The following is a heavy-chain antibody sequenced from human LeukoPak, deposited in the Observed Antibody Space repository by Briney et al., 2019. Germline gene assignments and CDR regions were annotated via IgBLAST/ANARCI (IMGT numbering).Heavy chain of an antibody. V-gene: IGHV4-4*07. CDR2: IYTSGST. CDR3: ARDEYTSGGRTHPYYFDT. D-gene: IGHD5-18*01. Sequence: PNILYVTFVYPAGSISSYYWSWIRQPAGKGLEWIGRIYTSGSTNYNPSLKSRVTISVDTSKNQFSLKLSSVTAADAAVYYCARDEYTSGGRTHPYYFDTWGQGTLATVPS. CDR1: AGSISSYY. J-gene: IGHJ4*02.